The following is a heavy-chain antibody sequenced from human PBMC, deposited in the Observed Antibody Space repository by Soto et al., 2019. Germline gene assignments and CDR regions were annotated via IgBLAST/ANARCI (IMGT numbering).Heavy chain of an antibody. V-gene: IGHV4-59*01. CDR1: GGSISSCY. Sequence: SETLSLTCTVSGGSISSCYWSWIRQPPGKGLEWIGYIYYSGSTNYNPSLKSRVTISVDTSKNQFSLKLSSVTAADTAVYYCARDLNPAAAGGYNWFDPWGQGTLVTVSS. J-gene: IGHJ5*02. CDR2: IYYSGST. CDR3: ARDLNPAAAGGYNWFDP. D-gene: IGHD6-13*01.